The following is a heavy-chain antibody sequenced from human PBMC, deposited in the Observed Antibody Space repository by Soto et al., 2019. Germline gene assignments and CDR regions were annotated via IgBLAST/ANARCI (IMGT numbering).Heavy chain of an antibody. CDR2: IYYSGST. D-gene: IGHD2-21*02. V-gene: IGHV4-31*03. CDR1: GGCICSGGHY. J-gene: IGHJ3*02. CDR3: ARGGLVVTPLMGAFDI. Sequence: PSDRMALSCTVCGGCICSGGHYWRWIRQHPGKGLEWIGYIYYSGSTYYNPSLKSRVTISVDTSKNQFSLRLSSVTAADTAVYYCARGGLVVTPLMGAFDICAEPTMVTVS.